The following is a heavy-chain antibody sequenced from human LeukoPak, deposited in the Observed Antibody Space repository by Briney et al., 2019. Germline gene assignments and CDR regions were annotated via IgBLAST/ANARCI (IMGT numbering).Heavy chain of an antibody. Sequence: GGSLRLSCAASGFTFGDYSMNWVRQAPGKGLEWISWVGIDSGNTKYADSVKGRFTISGEKAKNSLYLQMSSLRVEDTAVYYCARDHNYAFDNWGQGTLVTVSS. CDR3: ARDHNYAFDN. CDR2: VGIDSGNT. V-gene: IGHV3-48*01. CDR1: GFTFGDYS. D-gene: IGHD1-1*01. J-gene: IGHJ4*02.